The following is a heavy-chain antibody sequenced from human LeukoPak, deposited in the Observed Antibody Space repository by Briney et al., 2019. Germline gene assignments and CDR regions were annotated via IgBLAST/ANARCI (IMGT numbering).Heavy chain of an antibody. Sequence: GGSLRLSCAASGFTFSTYWMSWVRQAPGKGLEWVANIKQDGSEKKYVDSVKGRFTTSRDNAKNSLYLQMNSLRAEDTAMYYCARDLDSSSWWNWFDPWGQGTLVTVSS. CDR3: ARDLDSSSWWNWFDP. V-gene: IGHV3-7*01. J-gene: IGHJ5*02. D-gene: IGHD6-13*01. CDR2: IKQDGSEK. CDR1: GFTFSTYW.